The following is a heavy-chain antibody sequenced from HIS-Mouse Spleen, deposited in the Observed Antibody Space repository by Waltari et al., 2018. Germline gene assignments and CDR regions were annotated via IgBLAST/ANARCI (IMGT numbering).Heavy chain of an antibody. CDR2: ISYDGSNK. CDR1: GFTFSSHG. Sequence: QVQLVESGGGVVQPGRSLRLSCAASGFTFSSHGMQWVRQAPGKGLEWVAVISYDGSNKYYADSVKGRFTISRDNSKNTLYLQMNSLRAEDTAVYYCAKVNSGSYYFDYWGQGTLVTVSS. V-gene: IGHV3-30*18. J-gene: IGHJ4*02. CDR3: AKVNSGSYYFDY. D-gene: IGHD1-26*01.